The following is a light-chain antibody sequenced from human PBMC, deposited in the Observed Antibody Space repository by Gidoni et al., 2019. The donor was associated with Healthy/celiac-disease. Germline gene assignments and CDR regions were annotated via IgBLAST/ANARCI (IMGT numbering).Light chain of an antibody. CDR2: GAS. CDR1: QSVSSN. CDR3: QQYNNWPPLT. J-gene: IGKJ4*01. Sequence: EIVMTQSHATLSVSPGERAPLSCSASQSVSSNLAWYQQKPGQAPRLLIYGASTRATGIPARFSGSGSGTEFTLTISSLQSEDFAVYYCQQYNNWPPLTFGGGTKVEIK. V-gene: IGKV3-15*01.